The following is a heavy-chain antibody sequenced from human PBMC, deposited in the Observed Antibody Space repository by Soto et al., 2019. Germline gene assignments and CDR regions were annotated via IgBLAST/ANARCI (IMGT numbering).Heavy chain of an antibody. Sequence: GGSLRLSCAASGFTFSSYAMHWVRQAPGKGLEWVAVISYDGSNKYYADSVKGRFTISRDNSKNTLYLQMNSLRAEDTAVYYCARDRSMTTSGVDPSAFDP. CDR3: ARDRSMTTSGVDPSAFDP. D-gene: IGHD3-16*01. V-gene: IGHV3-30-3*01. CDR2: ISYDGSNK. CDR1: GFTFSSYA. J-gene: IGHJ5*02.